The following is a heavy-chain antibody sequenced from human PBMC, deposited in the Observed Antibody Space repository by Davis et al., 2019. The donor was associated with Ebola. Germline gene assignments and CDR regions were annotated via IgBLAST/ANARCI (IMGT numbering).Heavy chain of an antibody. CDR3: TKSLDIVVVPAFDGMDV. Sequence: GESLKISCAASGFSFSSYSMNWVRQAPGKGLEWVSSISTTGGSTYYADSVKGRFTISRDNSKNTLYLQMNSLRAEDTAVYYCTKSLDIVVVPAFDGMDVWGQGTTVTVSS. CDR1: GFSFSSYS. D-gene: IGHD2-2*03. J-gene: IGHJ6*02. V-gene: IGHV3-NL1*01. CDR2: ISTTGGST.